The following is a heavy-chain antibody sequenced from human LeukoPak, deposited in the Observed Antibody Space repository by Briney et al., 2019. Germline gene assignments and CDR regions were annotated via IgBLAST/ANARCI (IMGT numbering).Heavy chain of an antibody. V-gene: IGHV4-34*01. D-gene: IGHD2-21*02. CDR2: INHSGGT. J-gene: IGHJ4*02. CDR3: ARGPIDDIVVVTAGYFDY. CDR1: GGSFSGYY. Sequence: PSETLSLTCAVYGGSFSGYYWSWIRQPPGKGLEWIGEINHSGGTNYNPSLKSRVTISVDTSKNQFSLKLSSVTAADTAVYYCARGPIDDIVVVTAGYFDYWGQGTLVTVSS.